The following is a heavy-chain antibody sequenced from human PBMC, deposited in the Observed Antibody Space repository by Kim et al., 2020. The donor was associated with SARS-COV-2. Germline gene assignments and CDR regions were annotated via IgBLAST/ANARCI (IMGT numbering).Heavy chain of an antibody. D-gene: IGHD3-10*01. J-gene: IGHJ6*02. CDR3: AKGYGSGSYSYYYGMDV. CDR1: GFTFDDYA. Sequence: GGSLRLSCAASGFTFDDYAMHWVRQAPGKGLEWVSLISWDGGSTYYADSVKGRFTISRDNSKNSLYLQMNSLRAEDTALYYCAKGYGSGSYSYYYGMDVWGQGTTVTVSS. CDR2: ISWDGGST. V-gene: IGHV3-43D*03.